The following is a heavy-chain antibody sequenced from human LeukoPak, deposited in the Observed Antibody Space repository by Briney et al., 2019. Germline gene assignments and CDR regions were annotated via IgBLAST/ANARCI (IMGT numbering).Heavy chain of an antibody. J-gene: IGHJ4*02. CDR1: GFTFSSYA. D-gene: IGHD6-13*01. Sequence: GGSLRLSCAASGFTFSSYAMSWVRQAPGKGLEWVSAISGSGDSTYYGDSVKGRFTISRDNSKNTLYLQMNSLRAEDTAVYYCARPLGLAAAGPYDYWGQGTLVTVSS. CDR2: ISGSGDST. V-gene: IGHV3-23*01. CDR3: ARPLGLAAAGPYDY.